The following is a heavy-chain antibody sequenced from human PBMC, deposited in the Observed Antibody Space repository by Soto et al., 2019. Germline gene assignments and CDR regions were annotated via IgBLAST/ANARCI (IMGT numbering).Heavy chain of an antibody. CDR2: TRNKANSYTT. J-gene: IGHJ6*02. Sequence: PGGSLRLSCAASGFTFSDHHMDWVRQAPGKGLEWVGRTRNKANSYTTEYAASVKGRFTISRDDSKNSLYLQMNSLKTEDTAVYYCASRSWELPRQKYYYGMDVWGQGTTVTVSS. CDR3: ASRSWELPRQKYYYGMDV. V-gene: IGHV3-72*01. CDR1: GFTFSDHH. D-gene: IGHD1-26*01.